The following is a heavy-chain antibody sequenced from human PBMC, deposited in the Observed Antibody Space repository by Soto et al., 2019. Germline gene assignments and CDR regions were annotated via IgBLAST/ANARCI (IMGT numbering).Heavy chain of an antibody. D-gene: IGHD6-13*01. CDR3: ASSGRDLGSSSPKGKNYYSYYGLDV. V-gene: IGHV4-59*01. J-gene: IGHJ6*02. CDR1: GGSISSYY. CDR2: IYYSGNT. Sequence: SETLSLTCSVSGGSISSYYWSWIRQPPGKGLEWIGYIYYSGNTNYNPSLKSRVTISVDTSKNQVSLKVYSVTAADTALYYCASSGRDLGSSSPKGKNYYSYYGLDVCAQGTSVTVSS.